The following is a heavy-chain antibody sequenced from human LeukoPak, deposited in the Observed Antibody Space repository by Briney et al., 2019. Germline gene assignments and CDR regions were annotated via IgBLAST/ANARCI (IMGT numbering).Heavy chain of an antibody. D-gene: IGHD3-10*01. Sequence: GESLKISCKGSGYSFTSYWIGWVRQMPGKGLEWMGIIYPGDSDTRYSPSFQGQVTISADESTSTAYLQWSSLKPSDSATYYCARMFLLRPAYFDYWGQGTPVTVSA. CDR2: IYPGDSDT. J-gene: IGHJ4*02. CDR3: ARMFLLRPAYFDY. CDR1: GYSFTSYW. V-gene: IGHV5-51*01.